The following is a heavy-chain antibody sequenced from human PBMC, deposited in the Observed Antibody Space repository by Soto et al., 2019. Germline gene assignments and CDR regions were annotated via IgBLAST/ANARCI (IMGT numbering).Heavy chain of an antibody. J-gene: IGHJ4*02. Sequence: SETLSLTCAAYGESLNTYFWTWIRLPPGKGLEWIGEVNYSGERTIYNPSLASRITISRDTSKDQFSLKLSAVTADDTAIYYCGSGRDYTWIFRGQGILV. CDR1: GESLNTYF. CDR3: GSGRDYTWIF. V-gene: IGHV4-34*01. CDR2: VNYSGERT. D-gene: IGHD4-17*01.